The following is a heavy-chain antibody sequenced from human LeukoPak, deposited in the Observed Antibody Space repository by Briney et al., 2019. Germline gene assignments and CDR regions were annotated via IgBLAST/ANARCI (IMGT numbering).Heavy chain of an antibody. CDR1: GGTVSSSKW. J-gene: IGHJ6*02. Sequence: SETLSLTCVVSGGTVSSSKWWSWVRQPPGKGLEWIGQVYHDGGTKYNPSLKSRVTISVDTSKNQFSLKLSSVTAADTAVYYCARGPKPLWITMVRGVILRYYYGMDVWGQGTTVTVSS. CDR3: ARGPKPLWITMVRGVILRYYYGMDV. D-gene: IGHD3-10*01. CDR2: VYHDGGT. V-gene: IGHV4-4*02.